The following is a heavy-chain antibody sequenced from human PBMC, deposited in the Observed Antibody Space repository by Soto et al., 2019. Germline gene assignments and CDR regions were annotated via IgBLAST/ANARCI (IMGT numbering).Heavy chain of an antibody. CDR2: INHSGST. Sequence: PSETLSLTCAVYGGSFSGYYWSWIRQPPGKGLEWIGEINHSGSTNYNPSLKSRVTISVDTSKNQFSLKLSSVTAADTAVYYCARKPTYSSSWYPPGNYYYYGMDVWGQGTTVTVSS. D-gene: IGHD6-13*01. J-gene: IGHJ6*02. CDR1: GGSFSGYY. CDR3: ARKPTYSSSWYPPGNYYYYGMDV. V-gene: IGHV4-34*01.